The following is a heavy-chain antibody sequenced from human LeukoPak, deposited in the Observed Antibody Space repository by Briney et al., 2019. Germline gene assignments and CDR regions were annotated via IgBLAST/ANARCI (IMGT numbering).Heavy chain of an antibody. CDR1: GFTFSDAF. CDR3: ATGGAAVPNTQPFDF. D-gene: IGHD6-19*01. Sequence: GGSLRLSCAASGFTFSDAFMSWVRQAPGKGLEWVGRIKRKSDGRTIDNAAPVKGRFTISRDDSKNTLFLQMNSLKTEDTAVYYCATGGAAVPNTQPFDFWGQGTLVAVSS. J-gene: IGHJ4*02. V-gene: IGHV3-15*01. CDR2: IKRKSDGRTI.